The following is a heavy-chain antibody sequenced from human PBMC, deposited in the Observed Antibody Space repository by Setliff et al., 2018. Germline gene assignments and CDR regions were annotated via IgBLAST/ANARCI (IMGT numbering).Heavy chain of an antibody. CDR1: GFSFSGSA. Sequence: GGSLRLSCAASGFSFSGSAVYWVRQASVKGLEWIGRIRGRTDNYATAYAASVRGRFTISRDDSKNTAYLQMNSLKTEGTAVYYCTFARDGYDVFDIWGQGTMVTVSS. V-gene: IGHV3-73*01. CDR2: IRGRTDNYAT. D-gene: IGHD5-18*01. J-gene: IGHJ3*02. CDR3: TFARDGYDVFDI.